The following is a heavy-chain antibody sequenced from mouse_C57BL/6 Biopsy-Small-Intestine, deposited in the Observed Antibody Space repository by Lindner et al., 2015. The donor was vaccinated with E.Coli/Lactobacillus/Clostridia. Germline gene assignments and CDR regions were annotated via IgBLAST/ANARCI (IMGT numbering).Heavy chain of an antibody. D-gene: IGHD2-3*01. CDR2: ISSGSSTI. CDR1: GFTFSDYG. V-gene: IGHV5-17*01. Sequence: VQLQESGGGLVKPGGSLKLSYAASGFTFSDYGMHWVRQAPEKGLEWVAYISSGSSTIYYADTVKGRFTISRDNAKNTLFLQMTSLRSEDTAMYYCARRALDGYYLDYWGQGTTLTVSS. J-gene: IGHJ2*01. CDR3: ARRALDGYYLDY.